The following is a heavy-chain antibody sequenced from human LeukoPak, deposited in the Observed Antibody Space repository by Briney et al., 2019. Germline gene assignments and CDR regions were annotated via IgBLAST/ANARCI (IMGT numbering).Heavy chain of an antibody. CDR2: ISGSGGST. CDR1: GFTFSDYY. Sequence: GGSLRLSCVASGFTFSDYYMGWVRQAPGKGLEWVSAISGSGGSTYYADSVKGRFTISRDNSKNTLYLQMNSLRAEDTAVYYCAKGGRSSTSCYGCFDYWGQGTLVTVSS. D-gene: IGHD2-2*01. V-gene: IGHV3-23*01. J-gene: IGHJ4*02. CDR3: AKGGRSSTSCYGCFDY.